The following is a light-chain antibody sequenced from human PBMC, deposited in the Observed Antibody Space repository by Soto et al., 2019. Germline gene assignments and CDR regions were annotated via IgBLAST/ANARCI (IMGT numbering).Light chain of an antibody. CDR2: EVS. V-gene: IGLV2-8*01. CDR1: SSDVGGYNY. J-gene: IGLJ1*01. CDR3: SSYAGSNNYV. Sequence: QSVLTQPPSASGSPGQSVTISCTGTSSDVGGYNYVSWYQQHPGKAPKLMIYEVSKQPSGVPDSFSGSKSGNTSSLTVSGLQAEDEADYYCSSYAGSNNYVFGTGTKLTVL.